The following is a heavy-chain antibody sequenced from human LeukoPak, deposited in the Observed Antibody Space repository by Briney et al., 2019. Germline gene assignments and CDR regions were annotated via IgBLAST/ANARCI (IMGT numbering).Heavy chain of an antibody. CDR2: ISHSGST. J-gene: IGHJ4*02. D-gene: IGHD3-22*01. CDR1: GGSISSGGYY. CDR3: ARGPPNRDSSGYYYV. Sequence: SQTLSLTCTVSGGSISSGGYYWSWIRQPPGKGLEWIGYISHSGSTYYNPSLKSRVTISVDKSKNQFSLKLSSVTAADTAVYYCARGPPNRDSSGYYYVWGQGTLVTVSS. V-gene: IGHV4-30-2*01.